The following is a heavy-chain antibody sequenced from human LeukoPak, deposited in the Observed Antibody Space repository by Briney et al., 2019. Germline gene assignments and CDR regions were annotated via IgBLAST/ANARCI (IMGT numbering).Heavy chain of an antibody. V-gene: IGHV4-34*01. D-gene: IGHD3-3*01. J-gene: IGHJ5*02. CDR2: INHSGST. CDR3: ARIDYDFWSGYYRGGWFDP. Sequence: SETLSLTCTVYGGSFSGYYWSWSRQPPGTGLEWIGEINHSGSTNYNPSLKSRVTISVDTSKNQFPLKLSSVTAADTAVYYCARIDYDFWSGYYRGGWFDPWGQGTLVTVSS. CDR1: GGSFSGYY.